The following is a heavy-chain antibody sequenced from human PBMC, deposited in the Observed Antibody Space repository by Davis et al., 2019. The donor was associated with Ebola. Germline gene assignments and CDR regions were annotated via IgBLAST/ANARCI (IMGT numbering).Heavy chain of an antibody. D-gene: IGHD1-14*01. CDR1: GFTFSGSA. CDR2: IRSKANSYAT. Sequence: ESLKISCAASGFTFSGSAMHSVRQASGKGLEWVGRIRSKANSYATAYAASVKGRFTISRDDSKNTAYLQMNSLKTEDTAVYYCTSAQPDYWGQGTLVTVSS. CDR3: TSAQPDY. V-gene: IGHV3-73*01. J-gene: IGHJ4*02.